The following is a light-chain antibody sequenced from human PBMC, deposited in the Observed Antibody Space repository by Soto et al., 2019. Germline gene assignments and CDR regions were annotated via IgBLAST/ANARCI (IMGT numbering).Light chain of an antibody. CDR2: GNN. CDR1: RSNLGAGYD. J-gene: IGLJ2*01. Sequence: QPVLTQPPSVSGAPGQRVTISCTGSRSNLGAGYDVHWYQQLPGTAPKLLIYGNNNRPSGVPDRFSGSKSDTSASLAITGLQAEDEADYYCQFFDSDPTGSRVVFGGGTKLTVL. V-gene: IGLV1-40*01. CDR3: QFFDSDPTGSRVV.